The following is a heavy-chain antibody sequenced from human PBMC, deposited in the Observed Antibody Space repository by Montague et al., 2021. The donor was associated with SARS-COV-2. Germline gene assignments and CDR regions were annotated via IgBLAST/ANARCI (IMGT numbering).Heavy chain of an antibody. CDR2: IYYTGNT. D-gene: IGHD3-22*01. CDR1: GGSVRRGPYY. CDR3: ARLKRYFDSSGSPSAFDF. V-gene: IGHV4-39*02. Sequence: SETLSLTCSVSGGSVRRGPYYWAWIRQPPGKGLEWIGSIYYTGNTYYNPSLKSRVTISVVTSKNHFTLKLSSVTAAETAVYYCARLKRYFDSSGSPSAFDFWGQGTKVTVSS. J-gene: IGHJ3*01.